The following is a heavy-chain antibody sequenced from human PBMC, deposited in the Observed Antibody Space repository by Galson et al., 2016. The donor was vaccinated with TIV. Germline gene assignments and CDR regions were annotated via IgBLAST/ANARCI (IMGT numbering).Heavy chain of an antibody. V-gene: IGHV4-34*01. CDR2: INHSGSS. Sequence: LTCAVYGGSFSGYYWSWIRQPPEKGLEWIGEINHSGSSNYNPSLKSRVTISMDTSKNQFSLKLTSVTAADTAVYYCARGRGLSLWGQGTLVTVSA. D-gene: IGHD3-16*02. J-gene: IGHJ4*02. CDR1: GGSFSGYY. CDR3: ARGRGLSL.